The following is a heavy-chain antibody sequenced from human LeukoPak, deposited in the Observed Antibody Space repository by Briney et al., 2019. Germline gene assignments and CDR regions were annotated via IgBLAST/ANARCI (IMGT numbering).Heavy chain of an antibody. CDR1: GGTFSSYA. V-gene: IGHV1-69*05. J-gene: IGHJ6*03. D-gene: IGHD6-13*01. CDR3: ARGGIAAAGSYYYYYMDV. Sequence: SVTVSCKASGGTFSSYAISWVRQAPGQGLEWMGGIIPIFGTANYAQKFQGRVTITTDESTSTAYMELSSLRSEDTAVYYCARGGIAAAGSYYYYYMDVWGKGTTVTVSS. CDR2: IIPIFGTA.